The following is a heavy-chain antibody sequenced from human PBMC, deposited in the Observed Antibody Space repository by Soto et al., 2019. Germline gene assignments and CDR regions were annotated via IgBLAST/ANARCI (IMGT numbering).Heavy chain of an antibody. Sequence: ASVKVSCKASGYTFTSYDINWVRQATGQGLEWMGWMNPNSGNTGYAQKFQGRVTMTRNTSISTAYMELSSLRSEDTAVYYCARTPPRAEGLDYWGQGTLVTVSS. J-gene: IGHJ4*02. CDR3: ARTPPRAEGLDY. D-gene: IGHD6-25*01. CDR2: MNPNSGNT. CDR1: GYTFTSYD. V-gene: IGHV1-8*01.